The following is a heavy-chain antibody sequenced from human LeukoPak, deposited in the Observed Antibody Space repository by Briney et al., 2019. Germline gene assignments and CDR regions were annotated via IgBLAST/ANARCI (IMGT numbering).Heavy chain of an antibody. J-gene: IGHJ3*02. Sequence: GSSVKVSCKASGGTFSSYAISWVRQAPGQGLEWMGGIIPIFGTANYAQKFQGRVTITTDESTGTAYMELSSLRSEDTAVYYCARERAHYYDSSGYRPDAFDIWGQGTMVTVSS. CDR1: GGTFSSYA. CDR2: IIPIFGTA. V-gene: IGHV1-69*05. CDR3: ARERAHYYDSSGYRPDAFDI. D-gene: IGHD3-22*01.